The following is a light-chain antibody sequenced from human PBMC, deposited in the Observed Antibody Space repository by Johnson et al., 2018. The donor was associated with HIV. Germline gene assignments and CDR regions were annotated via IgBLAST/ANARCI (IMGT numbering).Light chain of an antibody. CDR1: SSNIANNY. Sequence: QSVLTQPPSVSAAPGQKVTISCSGASSNIANNYVSWYQQLPGTAPTLLIYENNKRPSGIPDRFSGSKSGTSATLGITGLQTGDEADYYCGTWDTSLGGYVFGTGTKVTVL. CDR3: GTWDTSLGGYV. J-gene: IGLJ1*01. V-gene: IGLV1-51*02. CDR2: ENN.